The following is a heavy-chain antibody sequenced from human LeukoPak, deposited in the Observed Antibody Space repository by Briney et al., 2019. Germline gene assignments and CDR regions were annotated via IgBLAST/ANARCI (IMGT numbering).Heavy chain of an antibody. J-gene: IGHJ2*01. CDR3: ARRPYSIPGCFDF. CDR1: GASISDSY. D-gene: IGHD1-1*01. CDR2: LHYGGTT. Sequence: SETLSLTCTVSGASISDSYWHWFRQPPGQKLEWIGNLHYGGTTNSNPSLKGRVVTSQGTSKNQLFLRLTSVATADTAIYYCARRPYSIPGCFDFWGRGALVTVSS. V-gene: IGHV4-59*01.